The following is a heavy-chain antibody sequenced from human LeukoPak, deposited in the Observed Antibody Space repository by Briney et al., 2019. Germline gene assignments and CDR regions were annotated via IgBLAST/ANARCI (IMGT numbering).Heavy chain of an antibody. CDR3: ARDPRTSSSWYQPYYYYGMDV. CDR2: ISAYNGNT. D-gene: IGHD6-13*01. Sequence: GASVKVSCKASGYTFTSYGISWVRQAPGQGLEWIGWISAYNGNTNYAQKLQGRVTMTTDTSTSTAYMELRSLRSDDTAVYYCARDPRTSSSWYQPYYYYGMDVWGQGTTVTVSS. CDR1: GYTFTSYG. V-gene: IGHV1-18*04. J-gene: IGHJ6*02.